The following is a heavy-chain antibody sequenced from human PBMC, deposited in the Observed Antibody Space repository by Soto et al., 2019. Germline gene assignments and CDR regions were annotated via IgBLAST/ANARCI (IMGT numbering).Heavy chain of an antibody. D-gene: IGHD4-17*01. Sequence: SETLSLTCLVSGFPISSPYSWGWIRQPPGKGLEWIGSISHSGTTSYSPSLKSRVSISVDTSKNQVSLKLTSVTAADTAVYFCARVTMVIRDSDHFGVGVWGHGTTVTISS. CDR3: ARVTMVIRDSDHFGVGV. CDR1: GFPISSPYS. J-gene: IGHJ6*02. CDR2: ISHSGTT. V-gene: IGHV4-38-2*02.